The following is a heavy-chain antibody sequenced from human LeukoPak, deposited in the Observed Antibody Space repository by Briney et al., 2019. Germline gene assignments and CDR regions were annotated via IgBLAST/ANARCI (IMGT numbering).Heavy chain of an antibody. Sequence: GGSLRLSCAASGFTFSSYGMHWVRQAPGKGLEWVAVIWYDGSNKYYADSVKGRFTISRDNSKNTLYLQMNGLRAEDTAGYYCAKDRGADGDELQTGYFDYWGQGTLVTVSS. V-gene: IGHV3-33*06. CDR2: IWYDGSNK. J-gene: IGHJ4*02. CDR1: GFTFSSYG. D-gene: IGHD4-17*01. CDR3: AKDRGADGDELQTGYFDY.